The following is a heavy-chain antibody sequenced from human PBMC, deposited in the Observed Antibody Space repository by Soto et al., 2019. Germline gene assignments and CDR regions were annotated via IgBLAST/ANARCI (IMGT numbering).Heavy chain of an antibody. CDR1: GYTFTGYY. V-gene: IGHV1-2*04. J-gene: IGHJ6*02. CDR3: TRSGWYDDYYYGMDV. Sequence: ASVKVSCKASGYTFTGYYMHWVRQAPGQGLEWMGWINPNSGGTNYAQKFQGWVTMTRDTSISTAYMELSRLRSDDTAVYYCTRSGWYDDYYYGMDVWGQGTXVTVSS. CDR2: INPNSGGT. D-gene: IGHD6-19*01.